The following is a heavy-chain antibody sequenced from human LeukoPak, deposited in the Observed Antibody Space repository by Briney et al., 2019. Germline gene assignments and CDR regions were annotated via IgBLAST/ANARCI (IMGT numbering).Heavy chain of an antibody. D-gene: IGHD2-2*01. CDR3: ARDLADIVVDPPAMPYYFDY. J-gene: IGHJ4*02. V-gene: IGHV1-69*13. CDR1: GGIFSNSA. CDR2: IIPMFGTT. Sequence: SVKVSCKVSGGIFSNSAISWVRHDPGQGLEYMGGIIPMFGTTNYARRFQGRLTITADESTSTTYMELSSLRSEDTAVYYCARDLADIVVDPPAMPYYFDYWGQGTVVTVSS.